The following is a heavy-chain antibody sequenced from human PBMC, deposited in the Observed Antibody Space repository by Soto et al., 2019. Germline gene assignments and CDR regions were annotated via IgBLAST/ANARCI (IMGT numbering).Heavy chain of an antibody. CDR2: FDPEDGET. CDR1: GYPLTELS. J-gene: IGHJ4*02. Sequence: QVQLVQSGAEVKKPGASVKVSCKVSGYPLTELSMHWVRQAPGKGREWMGGFDPEDGETINAQKVQGRVTMTENTSTETAYMELSSLRSEDTAVDYCATDLGGGSGWSWGQGTLVTVSS. D-gene: IGHD6-19*01. CDR3: ATDLGGGSGWS. V-gene: IGHV1-24*01.